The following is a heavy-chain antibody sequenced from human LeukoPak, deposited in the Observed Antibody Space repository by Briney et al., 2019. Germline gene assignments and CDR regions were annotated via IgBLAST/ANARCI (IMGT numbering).Heavy chain of an antibody. CDR1: GFTFSSYA. D-gene: IGHD6-19*01. Sequence: GGSLRLSCAASGFTFSSYAMSWVRQAPGKGLEWVSSLTSSGGGTYYADSVKGRFTISRDNSKNTLYLQMNSLRVEDTAVYYCGRGGIALAGLDYWGQGTLVTVSP. CDR2: LTSSGGGT. V-gene: IGHV3-23*01. CDR3: GRGGIALAGLDY. J-gene: IGHJ4*02.